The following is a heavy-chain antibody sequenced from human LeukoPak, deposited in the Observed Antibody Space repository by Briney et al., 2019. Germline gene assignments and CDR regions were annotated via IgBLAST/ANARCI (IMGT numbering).Heavy chain of an antibody. J-gene: IGHJ4*02. D-gene: IGHD6-19*01. V-gene: IGHV3-30*18. CDR2: ISYDGSNK. CDR3: AKAHYSSGWYFDY. Sequence: GGSLRLSCAASGFTFSSYGMHWVRQALGKGLEWLAVISYDGSNKYYADSVKGRFTISRDNSKNTLYLQMNSLRAEDTAVYYCAKAHYSSGWYFDYWGQGTLVTVSS. CDR1: GFTFSSYG.